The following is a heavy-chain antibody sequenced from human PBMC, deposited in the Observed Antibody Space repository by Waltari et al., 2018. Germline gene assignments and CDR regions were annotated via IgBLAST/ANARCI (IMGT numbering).Heavy chain of an antibody. J-gene: IGHJ6*02. V-gene: IGHV4-39*01. CDR2: IYYTGTT. CDR1: GGSISSSSYF. D-gene: IGHD5-18*01. Sequence: QLQLQESGRGLVKPSETLSLTCSVSGGSISSSSYFWGWTRQPPGKGLEWIGSIYYTGTTNYHPSFESRLTISIDTSKNQFSLKLTSVTAADTAVYYCMKRTALDGMDVWGQGATVTVSS. CDR3: MKRTALDGMDV.